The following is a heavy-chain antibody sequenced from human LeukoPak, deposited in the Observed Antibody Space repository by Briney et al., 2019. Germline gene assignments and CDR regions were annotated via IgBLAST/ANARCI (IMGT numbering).Heavy chain of an antibody. CDR1: GFTFGSYT. V-gene: IGHV3-21*01. Sequence: GGSLRLSCAASGFTFGSYTMNRVRQAPGKGLEWVSSISSIRSYIYYADSVKGRFTISRDNAKNSLYLQMNSLRAEDTAVYYCARDGDDWYFDLWGRGTLVTVSS. J-gene: IGHJ2*01. CDR3: ARDGDDWYFDL. CDR2: ISSIRSYI. D-gene: IGHD2-21*01.